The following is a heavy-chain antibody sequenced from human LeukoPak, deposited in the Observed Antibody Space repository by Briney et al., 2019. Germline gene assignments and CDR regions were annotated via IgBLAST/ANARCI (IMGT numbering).Heavy chain of an antibody. Sequence: SETLSLTCTVSGGSVSSGSYYWSWIRQPPGKGLEWIGYIYYSGSTNYNPSPKSRVTISVDTSKNQFSLKLSSVTAADTAVYYCAREGVVRGANWFDPWGQGTLVTVSS. CDR2: IYYSGST. V-gene: IGHV4-61*01. CDR1: GGSVSSGSYY. J-gene: IGHJ5*02. CDR3: AREGVVRGANWFDP. D-gene: IGHD3-10*01.